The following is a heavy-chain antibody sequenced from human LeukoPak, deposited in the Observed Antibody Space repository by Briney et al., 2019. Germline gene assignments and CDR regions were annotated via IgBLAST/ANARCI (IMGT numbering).Heavy chain of an antibody. CDR3: ARESFSGDSSGYYGY. Sequence: GGSLRLSCTASGFTFSSYAMNWVRQAPGKGLEWVSGIGAGGTFTYYADSVKGRFTIFRDNSRNTLYLQMNSLRAEDTAVYYCARESFSGDSSGYYGYWGQGTLVTVSS. J-gene: IGHJ4*02. D-gene: IGHD3-22*01. CDR2: IGAGGTFT. CDR1: GFTFSSYA. V-gene: IGHV3-23*01.